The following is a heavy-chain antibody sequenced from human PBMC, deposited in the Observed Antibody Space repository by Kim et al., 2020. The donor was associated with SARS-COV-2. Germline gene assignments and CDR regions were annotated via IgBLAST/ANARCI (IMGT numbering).Heavy chain of an antibody. D-gene: IGHD3-10*01. CDR3: ARGNGVLWFGELSVADY. J-gene: IGHJ4*02. Sequence: VKGRFTISRDNAKNSRYLQMNSLRDEDTAVYYCARGNGVLWFGELSVADYWGQGTLVTVSS. V-gene: IGHV3-48*02.